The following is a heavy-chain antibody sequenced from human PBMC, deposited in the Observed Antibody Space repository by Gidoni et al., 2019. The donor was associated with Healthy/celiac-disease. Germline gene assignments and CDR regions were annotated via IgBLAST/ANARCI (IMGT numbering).Heavy chain of an antibody. D-gene: IGHD5-12*01. J-gene: IGHJ4*02. CDR1: GFIFSDYY. CDR3: ARCGYDSGPPAY. V-gene: IGHV3-11*01. Sequence: QVQLVESGGGLVKPGGSLRLSCAASGFIFSDYYMTWIRQAPGKGLEWLSYISSGGSTIYYADSVRGRFTISRDNAENSLYLQMNSLRAEDTAVYYCARCGYDSGPPAYWGQGTLVTVSS. CDR2: ISSGGSTI.